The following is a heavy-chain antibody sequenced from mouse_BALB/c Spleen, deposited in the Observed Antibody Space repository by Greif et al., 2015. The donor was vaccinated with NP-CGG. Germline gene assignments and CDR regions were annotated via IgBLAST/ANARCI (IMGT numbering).Heavy chain of an antibody. J-gene: IGHJ2*01. CDR3: ARYFSYYGSSYGGFDY. Sequence: QVQLKQSGPEVVRPGVSVKISCKGSGYTFTDYAMHWVKQSHAKSLEWIGVISTYNGNTNYNQKFKGKATMTVDKSSSTAYMELARLTSEDSAIYYCARYFSYYGSSYGGFDYWGQGTTLTVSS. D-gene: IGHD1-1*01. CDR2: ISTYNGNT. V-gene: IGHV1-67*01. CDR1: GYTFTDYA.